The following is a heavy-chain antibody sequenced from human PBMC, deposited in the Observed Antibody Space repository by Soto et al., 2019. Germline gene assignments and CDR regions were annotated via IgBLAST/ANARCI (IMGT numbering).Heavy chain of an antibody. CDR2: ISAYNGNT. D-gene: IGHD3-3*01. V-gene: IGHV1-18*01. J-gene: IGHJ4*02. Sequence: QVQLVQSGAEVKKPGASVKVSCKASGYTFTSYGISWVRQAPGQGLEWMGWISAYNGNTNYAQKLQGRVTMTTATSTSTAYMELRSLRSDDTAVYYCARGAYDFWSGYSTRGLDYWGQGTLVTVSS. CDR3: ARGAYDFWSGYSTRGLDY. CDR1: GYTFTSYG.